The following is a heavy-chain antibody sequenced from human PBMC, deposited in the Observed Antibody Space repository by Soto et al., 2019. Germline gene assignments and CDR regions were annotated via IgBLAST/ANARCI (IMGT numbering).Heavy chain of an antibody. Sequence: QVQLVQSGAEVKKPGSSVKVSCKASGGTFSSYAISWVRQAPGQGLEWMGGIIPIFGTANYAQKFQGRVTVTADQSTSTAYKGLSSLRSGGTAVDYWAGVPPPASDGDYDNWFDPWGQGTLVTVSS. D-gene: IGHD4-17*01. V-gene: IGHV1-69*01. CDR2: IIPIFGTA. J-gene: IGHJ5*02. CDR3: AGVPPPASDGDYDNWFDP. CDR1: GGTFSSYA.